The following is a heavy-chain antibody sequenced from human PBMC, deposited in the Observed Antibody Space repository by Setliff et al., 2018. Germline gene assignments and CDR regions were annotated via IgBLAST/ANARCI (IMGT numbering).Heavy chain of an antibody. CDR2: IYPADSDT. CDR1: GYTFTNYW. V-gene: IGHV5-51*01. J-gene: IGHJ3*02. Sequence: GESLKISCKGSGYTFTNYWIAWVRQMPGKGLEYMGIIYPADSDTTYSPPFQGQVTISADKSINTAYLQWSSLKASDTAIYYCARVGPLTDDAFDIWGQGTMVTVSS. D-gene: IGHD1-26*01. CDR3: ARVGPLTDDAFDI.